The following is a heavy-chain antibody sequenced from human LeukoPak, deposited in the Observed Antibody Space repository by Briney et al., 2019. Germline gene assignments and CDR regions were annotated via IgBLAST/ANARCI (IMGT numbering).Heavy chain of an antibody. V-gene: IGHV1-8*03. CDR3: ARIAAAGTSFWFDP. CDR1: GGTFSSYA. J-gene: IGHJ5*02. Sequence: ASVKVSCKASGGTFSSYAISWVRQATGQGLEWMGWMNPNSGNTGYAQKFQGRVTITRNTSISTAYMELSSLRSEDTAVYYCARIAAAGTSFWFDPWGQGTLVTVSS. D-gene: IGHD6-13*01. CDR2: MNPNSGNT.